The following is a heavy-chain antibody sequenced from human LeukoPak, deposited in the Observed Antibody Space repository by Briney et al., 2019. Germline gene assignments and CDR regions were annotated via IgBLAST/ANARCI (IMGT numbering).Heavy chain of an antibody. D-gene: IGHD6-13*01. V-gene: IGHV3-9*01. Sequence: GGSLRLSCAASGFTFDDYAMHWVRQAPGKGLEWVSGITWNSGSTIYADSVKGRFTISRDNAKNSLYLQMNSLKTEDTAVYYCARVHDSSWYGSYFDYWGQGTLVTVSS. CDR3: ARVHDSSWYGSYFDY. CDR1: GFTFDDYA. CDR2: ITWNSGST. J-gene: IGHJ4*02.